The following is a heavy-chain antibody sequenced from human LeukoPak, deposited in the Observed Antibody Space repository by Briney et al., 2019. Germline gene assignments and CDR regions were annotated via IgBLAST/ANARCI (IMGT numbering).Heavy chain of an antibody. D-gene: IGHD1-26*01. V-gene: IGHV4-59*01. CDR1: GGSFSGYY. J-gene: IGHJ5*02. CDR2: IYYSGSI. CDR3: ARSRAFNSGAFDP. Sequence: SETLSLTCAVYGGSFSGYYWSWIRQPPGKGLEWIGDIYYSGSIKYNPSLKSRVTISVDTSKNQFSLRLNSVTAADTAVYYCARSRAFNSGAFDPWGQGSLVTVSS.